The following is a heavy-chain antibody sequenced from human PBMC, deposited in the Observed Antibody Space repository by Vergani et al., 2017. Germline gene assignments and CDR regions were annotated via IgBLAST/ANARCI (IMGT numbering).Heavy chain of an antibody. Sequence: QLQLQESGPGLVKPSATLSLICSVSGASIRSSNYYWGWIRQPPGKGLEWIASSYYSGSTYYNPSLKSRVTISVDTSKNQFSLKLCSVTAADTAVYFCARHSTVEWLVKLGWIDPWGQGILVTVSS. D-gene: IGHD6-19*01. CDR1: GASIRSSNYY. CDR2: SYYSGST. V-gene: IGHV4-39*01. CDR3: ARHSTVEWLVKLGWIDP. J-gene: IGHJ5*02.